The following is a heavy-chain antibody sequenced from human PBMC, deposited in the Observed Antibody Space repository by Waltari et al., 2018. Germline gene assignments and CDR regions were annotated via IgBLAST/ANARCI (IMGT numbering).Heavy chain of an antibody. D-gene: IGHD1-26*01. CDR3: ASRIGGISPLTG. V-gene: IGHV4-34*01. CDR2: IHHTGDT. Sequence: QVQLQQWGAGLLKPSATLSLTCAVYGGSFKAYYWPWIRQSPEKGLEWIGEIHHTGDTIYNPSLKSRVAILMDASKNQFSLSLKLVAAADTAIYYCASRIGGISPLTGWGQGTPVIVSA. J-gene: IGHJ4*02. CDR1: GGSFKAYY.